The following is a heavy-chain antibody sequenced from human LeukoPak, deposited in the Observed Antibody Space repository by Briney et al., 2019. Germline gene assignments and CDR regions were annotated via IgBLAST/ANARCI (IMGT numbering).Heavy chain of an antibody. V-gene: IGHV4-59*08. CDR2: IYYSGST. CDR1: GGSISSYY. CDR3: ARHRTPDKYSSGWYLTFDY. Sequence: PSETLSLTCTVSGGSISSYYWSWIRQPPGKGLEWIGYIYYSGSTNYNPSLKSRVTISVETSKNQFSLKLSSVTAAATAVYYCARHRTPDKYSSGWYLTFDYWGQGTLVTVSS. D-gene: IGHD6-19*01. J-gene: IGHJ4*02.